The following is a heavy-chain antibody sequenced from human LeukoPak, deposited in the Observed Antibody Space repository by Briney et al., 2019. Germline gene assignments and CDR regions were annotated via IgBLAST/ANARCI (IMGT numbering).Heavy chain of an antibody. CDR1: GFTFSSFW. D-gene: IGHD1-7*01. CDR3: ARPTGSTSLSSSFQH. CDR2: INTDGTST. Sequence: GGSLRLSCAASGFTFSSFWMHWVRQTPGKGLVWVSRINTDGTSTYYADSVSGRFTISRDNAKNTLYLQMNSLRAEDTAVYYCARPTGSTSLSSSFQHWGQGTLVTVSS. V-gene: IGHV3-74*01. J-gene: IGHJ1*01.